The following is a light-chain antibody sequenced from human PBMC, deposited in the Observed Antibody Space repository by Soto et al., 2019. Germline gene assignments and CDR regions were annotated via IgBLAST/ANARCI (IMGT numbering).Light chain of an antibody. CDR1: QSVSSSY. Sequence: VMTQSPATLSVSPGEGATLSCRASQSVSSSYLAWYQQKPGQAPRLLIYGASSRATGIPDRFSGSGSGTDFTLTISRLEPEDFAVYYCQQYGSSRTWTFGQGTKVDIK. J-gene: IGKJ1*01. V-gene: IGKV3-20*01. CDR2: GAS. CDR3: QQYGSSRTWT.